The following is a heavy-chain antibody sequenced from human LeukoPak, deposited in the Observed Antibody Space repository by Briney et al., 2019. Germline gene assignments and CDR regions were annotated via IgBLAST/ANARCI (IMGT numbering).Heavy chain of an antibody. CDR2: IGGSGTRT. D-gene: IGHD2-2*03. J-gene: IGHJ4*02. Sequence: GGSLRLSCSASGFTFTTYGMNWVRQAPGKGLEWVSGIGGSGTRTYYADSVKGRFTISRDNSKNTLYLQMNSLRDEDTAVYYCAKDSHWILFDDWVQGTLVTVSS. V-gene: IGHV3-23*01. CDR1: GFTFTTYG. CDR3: AKDSHWILFDD.